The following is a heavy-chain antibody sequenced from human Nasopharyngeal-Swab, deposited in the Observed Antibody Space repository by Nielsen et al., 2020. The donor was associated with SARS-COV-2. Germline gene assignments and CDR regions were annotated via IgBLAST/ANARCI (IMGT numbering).Heavy chain of an antibody. V-gene: IGHV4-34*01. CDR2: INHSGST. J-gene: IGHJ4*02. Sequence: SETLSLTCAVYGGSFSCYYWSWIRHPPGKGLEWIGEINHSGSTNYNPSLKSRVTISVDTSKNQFSLKLSSVTAADTAVYYCARGHDYGDYATYDYWGQGTLVTVSS. D-gene: IGHD4-17*01. CDR1: GGSFSCYY. CDR3: ARGHDYGDYATYDY.